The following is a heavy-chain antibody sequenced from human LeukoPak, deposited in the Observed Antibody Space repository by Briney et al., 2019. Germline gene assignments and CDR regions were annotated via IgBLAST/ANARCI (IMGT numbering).Heavy chain of an antibody. CDR3: ATGIAAAGSLYYYYYMDV. CDR2: IIPIFGTA. Sequence: SVKVSCKASGGTFSSYAISWVRQAPGQGLEWMGGIIPIFGTANYAQKFQGRVTITADKSTSTAYMELSSLRSEDTAVYYCATGIAAAGSLYYYYYMDVWGKGTTVTVSS. V-gene: IGHV1-69*06. J-gene: IGHJ6*03. D-gene: IGHD6-13*01. CDR1: GGTFSSYA.